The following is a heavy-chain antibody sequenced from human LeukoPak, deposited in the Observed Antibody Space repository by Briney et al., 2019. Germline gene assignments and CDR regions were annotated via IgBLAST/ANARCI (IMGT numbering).Heavy chain of an antibody. D-gene: IGHD3/OR15-3a*01. CDR2: IESNSDGGAT. V-gene: IGHV3-15*04. J-gene: IGHJ4*02. CDR1: GFTFTDAW. CDR3: TTFWTGQYVVDY. Sequence: GGSLRLSCAASGFTFTDAWVTWVRQSPGKGLEWVGRIESNSDGGATEYAAPVKGRFTISRDDSKTTLYLQMNSLKTEDTAIYYCTTFWTGQYVVDYWGQGTLVTVSS.